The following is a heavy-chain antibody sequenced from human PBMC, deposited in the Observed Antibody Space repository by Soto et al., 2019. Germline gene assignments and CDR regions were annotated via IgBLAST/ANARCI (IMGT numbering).Heavy chain of an antibody. V-gene: IGHV4-59*01. CDR3: ARESYCGGDCYTRSTFDY. CDR2: IYYSGST. Sequence: TLSLTCTVSGGSISSYYWSWIRQPPGKGLEWIGYIYYSGSTNYNPSLKSRVTISVDTSKNQFSLKLSSVTAADTAVYYCARESYCGGDCYTRSTFDYWGQGTLVTVSS. J-gene: IGHJ4*02. D-gene: IGHD2-21*02. CDR1: GGSISSYY.